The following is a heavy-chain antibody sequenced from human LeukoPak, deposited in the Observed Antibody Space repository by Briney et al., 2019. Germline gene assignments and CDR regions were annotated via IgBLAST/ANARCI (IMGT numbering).Heavy chain of an antibody. J-gene: IGHJ4*02. D-gene: IGHD3-22*01. CDR2: IYYSGST. V-gene: IGHV4-39*01. CDR1: GGSISSRSYY. CDR3: ARQYYYDSSGLPLDY. Sequence: SETLSLTCTVSGGSISSRSYYWGWIRQPPGKGLEWIGSIYYSGSTYYNPSLKSRVTISVDTSKNQFSLKLNSVTAADTAVYYCARQYYYDSSGLPLDYWGQGTLVTVSS.